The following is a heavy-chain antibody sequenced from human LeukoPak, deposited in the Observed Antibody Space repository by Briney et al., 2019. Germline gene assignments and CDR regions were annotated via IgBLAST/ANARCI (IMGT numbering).Heavy chain of an antibody. V-gene: IGHV1-18*04. D-gene: IGHD4-17*01. Sequence: GASVKVSCKASGYTFTSYGISWVRQAPGQGLEWMGWISAYNGNTNYAQKLPGRVTMTTDTSTSTAYMELRSLRSDDTAVYYCATGPGYGDYSHRYYGMDVWGQGTTVTVSS. CDR2: ISAYNGNT. J-gene: IGHJ6*02. CDR3: ATGPGYGDYSHRYYGMDV. CDR1: GYTFTSYG.